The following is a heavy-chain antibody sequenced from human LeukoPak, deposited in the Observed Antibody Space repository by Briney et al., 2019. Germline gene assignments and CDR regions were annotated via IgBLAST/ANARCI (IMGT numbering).Heavy chain of an antibody. J-gene: IGHJ4*02. V-gene: IGHV4-4*07. CDR3: ARAPAYCGGDCYLDY. CDR1: GGSISSYY. Sequence: SETLSLTCTVSGGSISSYYWSWIRQPAGKGLEWIGRIYTSGSTNYNPSLKSRVTMSIDTSKNQFSLKLSSLTAADTAVYYCARAPAYCGGDCYLDYWGQGTLVTSPQ. D-gene: IGHD2-21*02. CDR2: IYTSGST.